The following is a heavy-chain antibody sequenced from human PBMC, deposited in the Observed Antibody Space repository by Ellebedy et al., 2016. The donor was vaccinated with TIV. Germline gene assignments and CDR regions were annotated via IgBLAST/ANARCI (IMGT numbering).Heavy chain of an antibody. CDR1: GFTFSSAW. V-gene: IGHV3-21*01. D-gene: IGHD4-23*01. CDR2: ISRISTYT. J-gene: IGHJ4*02. CDR3: ARDSIDYCDNDCYFYFDY. Sequence: GGSLRLSCAASGFTFSSAWMAWVRQVPGRGLEWVASISRISTYTYYGESLKGRFTVSRDNAKNSLYLQMNSLRSEDTAVYYCARDSIDYCDNDCYFYFDYWGQGTLVTVSS.